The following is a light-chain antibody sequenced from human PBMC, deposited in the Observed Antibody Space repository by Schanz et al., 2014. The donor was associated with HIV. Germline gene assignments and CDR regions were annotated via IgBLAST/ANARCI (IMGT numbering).Light chain of an antibody. V-gene: IGLV2-14*03. CDR2: DVT. CDR3: CSYAGSRIRV. J-gene: IGLJ3*02. Sequence: QSALTQPTSVSGSPGQSITISCTGASMAFSSSNFVSWYQQHPGEAPRLIIYDVTSRPSGVSARFSGSKTGETASLTISGLQSEDEAEYYCCSYAGSRIRVFGGGTKLTVL. CDR1: SMAFSSSNF.